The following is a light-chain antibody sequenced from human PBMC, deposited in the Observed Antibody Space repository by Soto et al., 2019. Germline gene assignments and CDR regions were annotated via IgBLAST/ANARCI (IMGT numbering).Light chain of an antibody. CDR2: DAS. J-gene: IGKJ2*01. CDR3: QQYDRLPYT. V-gene: IGKV1-33*01. Sequence: DIQMTQSPSSLSASVGDRVTITCQASEDITNYLNWYQQKPGKVPKLLIYDASNLEVGVPSRFSGSESGTDFTFTISSLKPEDIATYYCQQYDRLPYTFGQGTKLEIK. CDR1: EDITNY.